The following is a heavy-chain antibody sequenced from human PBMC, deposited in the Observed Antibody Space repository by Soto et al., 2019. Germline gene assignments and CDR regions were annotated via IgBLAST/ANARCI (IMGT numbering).Heavy chain of an antibody. CDR2: AYYSGDT. CDR3: ARDRSTYGGGGTGEVKENWFDP. Sequence: QVQLQESGPGVVKASETLSLTCSVSGGSISRYYWSWIRQRPGKGLEWIGYAYYSGDTGYNPSLQSRVTMAVDTSKNQVSLKLTSVTAADTAVYYCARDRSTYGGGGTGEVKENWFDPWGQGALVTVSS. J-gene: IGHJ5*02. D-gene: IGHD2-8*01. CDR1: GGSISRYY. V-gene: IGHV4-59*01.